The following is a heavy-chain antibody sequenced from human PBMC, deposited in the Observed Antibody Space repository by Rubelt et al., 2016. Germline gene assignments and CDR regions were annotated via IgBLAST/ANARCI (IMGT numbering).Heavy chain of an antibody. Sequence: QVQLQESGPGLVKPSETLSLTCTVSGASVTSSSFYWSWIRQPPGKGLEWIGYIYYGGSTNYNPPLESRVTMSLDTAKNQIARKRTSVTASDTAVYYCARWVRGSGNAFFDYWGQGTLVTVSS. D-gene: IGHD3-10*01. CDR2: IYYGGST. CDR1: GASVTSSSFY. V-gene: IGHV4-61*01. J-gene: IGHJ4*02. CDR3: ARWVRGSGNAFFDY.